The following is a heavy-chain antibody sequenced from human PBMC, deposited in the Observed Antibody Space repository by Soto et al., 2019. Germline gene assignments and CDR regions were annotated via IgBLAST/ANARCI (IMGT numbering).Heavy chain of an antibody. Sequence: SETLSLTCTVSGGSISSYYWSWIRQPPGKGLEWIGYIYYSGSTNYNPSLKSRVTISVDTSKNQFSLKLSSVTAADTAVYYCARRATFGGPSGYSYWFDPWGQGTLVTVSS. CDR3: ARRATFGGPSGYSYWFDP. CDR1: GGSISSYY. CDR2: IYYSGST. D-gene: IGHD3-16*01. J-gene: IGHJ5*02. V-gene: IGHV4-59*01.